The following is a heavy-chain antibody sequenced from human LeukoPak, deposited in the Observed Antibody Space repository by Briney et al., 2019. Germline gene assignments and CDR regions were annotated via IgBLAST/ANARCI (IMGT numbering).Heavy chain of an antibody. CDR1: GYTFTSYG. CDR2: ISAYNGNT. V-gene: IGHV1-18*01. Sequence: ASVKVSCKASGYTFTSYGISWVRQAPGQGLEWMGWISAYNGNTNYAQKLQGRVTMTTDTSTSTAYMELRSLRSDDTAVYYCARRLTRITIFGYGMDVWGQGTTVTVSS. J-gene: IGHJ6*02. CDR3: ARRLTRITIFGYGMDV. D-gene: IGHD3-9*01.